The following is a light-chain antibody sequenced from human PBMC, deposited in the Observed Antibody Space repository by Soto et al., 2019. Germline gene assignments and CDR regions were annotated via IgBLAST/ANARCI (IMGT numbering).Light chain of an antibody. CDR3: QKYYSILFT. CDR1: QSVLYSSNNKNY. V-gene: IGKV4-1*01. CDR2: WAS. J-gene: IGKJ3*01. Sequence: DIVMTQSPDSLAVSLGERVTINCKSSQSVLYSSNNKNYLAWYQQKPGQPPKLLIYWASTRESGVPDRFSGRGSGTDFTLTISSLQAEDVAVYYCQKYYSILFTFAPGTKVDIK.